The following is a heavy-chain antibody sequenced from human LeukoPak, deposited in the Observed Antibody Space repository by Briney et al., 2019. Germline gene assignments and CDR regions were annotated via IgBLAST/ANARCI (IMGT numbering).Heavy chain of an antibody. J-gene: IGHJ4*02. V-gene: IGHV3-30-3*01. Sequence: PGGSLRLSCAASGFTFSSYAMHWVRQAPGKGLEWVAVISYDGSNKYYADSVKGQFTISRDNSKNTLYLQMNSLRAEDTAVYYCATDWGYFPGWGQGTLVTVSS. D-gene: IGHD3-9*01. CDR2: ISYDGSNK. CDR1: GFTFSSYA. CDR3: ATDWGYFPG.